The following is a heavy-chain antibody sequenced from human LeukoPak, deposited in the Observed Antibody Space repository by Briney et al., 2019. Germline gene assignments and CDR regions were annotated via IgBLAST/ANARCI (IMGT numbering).Heavy chain of an antibody. CDR3: ARPYDSSGYYPRDYYYYGMDV. D-gene: IGHD3-22*01. CDR2: ISGHAGNT. Sequence: ASVKVSCKTSGYTFTAYGITWVRQAPGQGLEWMGWISGHAGNTDYSQKFQGRVTITADESTSTAYMELSSLRSEDTAVYYCARPYDSSGYYPRDYYYYGMDVWGQGTTVTVSS. V-gene: IGHV1-18*01. J-gene: IGHJ6*02. CDR1: GYTFTAYG.